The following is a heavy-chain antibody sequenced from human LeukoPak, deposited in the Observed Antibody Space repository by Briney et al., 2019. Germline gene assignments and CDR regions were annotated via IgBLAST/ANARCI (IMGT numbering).Heavy chain of an antibody. D-gene: IGHD6-13*01. Sequence: GGSLRLSCAASGFTFSSYWMSWVRQAPGKGVEWVANIKQDGSEKYYVDSVKGRLTISRDNAKNSLHLQMNSLRAEDTAVYYCAREGQSSSWSELDYWGQGTLVTVSS. V-gene: IGHV3-7*01. CDR1: GFTFSSYW. CDR2: IKQDGSEK. CDR3: AREGQSSSWSELDY. J-gene: IGHJ4*02.